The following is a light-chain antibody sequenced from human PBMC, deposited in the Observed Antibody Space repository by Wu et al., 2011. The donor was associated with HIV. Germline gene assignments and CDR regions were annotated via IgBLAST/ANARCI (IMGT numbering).Light chain of an antibody. CDR2: NTS. Sequence: PGDRATLSCRASQSVIVLSLYXKTWPDSQAPHLNTSNRATGTPARFSGRGSGTDFTLSISSLESDDFAVYYCQHRRTFGQGTRLQIK. CDR3: QHRRT. CDR1: QSVIV. V-gene: IGKV3-11*01. J-gene: IGKJ5*01.